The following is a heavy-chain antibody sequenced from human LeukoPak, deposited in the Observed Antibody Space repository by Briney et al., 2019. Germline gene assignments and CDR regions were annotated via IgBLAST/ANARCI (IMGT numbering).Heavy chain of an antibody. CDR3: ARDVITFGGVIVLFDY. J-gene: IGHJ4*02. D-gene: IGHD3-16*02. CDR1: GYTFTSYG. V-gene: IGHV1-18*01. CDR2: ISAYNGNT. Sequence: ASVKVSCKASGYTFTSYGISWVRQAPGRGLEWMGWISAYNGNTNYAQKLQGRVTMTTDTSTSTAYMELRSLRSDDTAVYYCARDVITFGGVIVLFDYWGQGTLVTVSS.